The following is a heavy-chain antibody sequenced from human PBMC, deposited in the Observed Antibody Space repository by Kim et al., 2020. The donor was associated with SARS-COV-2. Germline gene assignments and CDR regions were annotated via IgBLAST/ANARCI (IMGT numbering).Heavy chain of an antibody. CDR2: IIPIFGTA. J-gene: IGHJ4*02. CDR1: GGTFSSYA. CDR3: ARDSPYSSGTFDY. D-gene: IGHD6-19*01. Sequence: SVKVSCKASGGTFSSYAISWVRQAPGQGLEWMGGIIPIFGTANYAQKFPGRVTITADESTSTAYMELSSLRSEDTAVYYCARDSPYSSGTFDYWGQGTLVTVSS. V-gene: IGHV1-69*13.